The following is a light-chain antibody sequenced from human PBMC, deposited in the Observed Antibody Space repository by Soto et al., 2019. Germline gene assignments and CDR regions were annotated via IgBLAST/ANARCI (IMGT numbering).Light chain of an antibody. V-gene: IGKV1-5*01. CDR3: QQYNSYLYT. CDR1: QSISSW. Sequence: DIQMTQSPSTLSESVGDRVTITCRASQSISSWLAWYQQKPGKAPKLLIYDASSLESGVPSRFSGSGSGTEFTLTISSLQPYDFATYYCQQYNSYLYTFGQGTKLEIK. CDR2: DAS. J-gene: IGKJ2*01.